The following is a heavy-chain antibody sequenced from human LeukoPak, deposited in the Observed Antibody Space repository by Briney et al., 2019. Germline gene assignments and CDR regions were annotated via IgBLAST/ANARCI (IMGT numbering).Heavy chain of an antibody. V-gene: IGHV3-48*01. CDR3: ARVFYTYGPYYFDY. CDR2: TDSRNTI. Sequence: QPGGSLRLSWAASGFTFSSYILTWIRQAPGKGLEWVSYTDSRNTIYYTDSVKGRFTISRDNAKNSLYLQMNSLRVEDTALYYCARVFYTYGPYYFDYWGQGTLVTVSS. D-gene: IGHD5-18*01. CDR1: GFTFSSYI. J-gene: IGHJ4*02.